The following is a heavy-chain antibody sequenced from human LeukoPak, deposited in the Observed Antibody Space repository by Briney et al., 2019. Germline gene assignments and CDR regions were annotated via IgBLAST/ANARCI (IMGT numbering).Heavy chain of an antibody. Sequence: SETLSLTCAVYGGSFSGYYWSWIRQPPGKGLEWIGEINHSGSTNYNPSLKSRVTMSVDTSKKQVSLKLSSVTAADTAVYYCARLPLGAFGEVLNFDRWGQGALVIVSS. CDR1: GGSFSGYY. D-gene: IGHD3-10*01. CDR2: INHSGST. CDR3: ARLPLGAFGEVLNFDR. V-gene: IGHV4-34*01. J-gene: IGHJ4*02.